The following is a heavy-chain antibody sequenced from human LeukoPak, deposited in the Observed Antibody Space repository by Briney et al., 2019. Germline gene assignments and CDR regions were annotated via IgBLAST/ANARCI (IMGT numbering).Heavy chain of an antibody. D-gene: IGHD3-22*01. CDR2: IYTSGST. J-gene: IGHJ4*02. V-gene: IGHV4-4*07. CDR1: GGSISSYY. Sequence: PSETLSLTCTVPGGSISSYYWSWIPHPAGKGLECIGRIYTSGSTNYNPSLKSRVTISVDKSKNQFSLKLSSVTAADTAVYYCAGDYYDSSGYLYYFDYWGQGTLVTVAS. CDR3: AGDYYDSSGYLYYFDY.